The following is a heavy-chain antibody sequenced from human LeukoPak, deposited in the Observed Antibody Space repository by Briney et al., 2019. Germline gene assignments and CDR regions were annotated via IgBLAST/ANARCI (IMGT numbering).Heavy chain of an antibody. D-gene: IGHD2-2*01. CDR2: ISGSGGGT. V-gene: IGHV3-23*01. J-gene: IGHJ4*02. Sequence: GESLKISCAASGFTFSSYAMSWVRQAPGKGLEWVSAISGSGGGTYYADSVKGRFTISRDNSKNTLYLQMNSLRAEDTAVYYCAKGVVVVPAAVDYWGQGTLVTVSS. CDR3: AKGVVVVPAAVDY. CDR1: GFTFSSYA.